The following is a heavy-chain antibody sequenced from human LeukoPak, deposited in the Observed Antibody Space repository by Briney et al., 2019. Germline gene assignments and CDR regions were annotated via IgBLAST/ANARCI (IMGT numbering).Heavy chain of an antibody. CDR3: TRLTETDFWSGYYDAFDI. CDR2: IRSKANSYAT. Sequence: PGGSLKLSCAASGFTFSGSAMHWVRQASGKGLEWVGRIRSKANSYATAYAASVKGRFTISIDDSKNTAYLQMNSLKTEDTAVYYCTRLTETDFWSGYYDAFDIWGQGTMVTVSS. CDR1: GFTFSGSA. D-gene: IGHD3-3*01. J-gene: IGHJ3*02. V-gene: IGHV3-73*01.